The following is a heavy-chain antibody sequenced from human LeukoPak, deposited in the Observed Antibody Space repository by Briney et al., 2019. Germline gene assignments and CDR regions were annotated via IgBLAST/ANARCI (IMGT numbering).Heavy chain of an antibody. D-gene: IGHD3-22*01. J-gene: IGHJ3*02. CDR2: INHSGST. Sequence: KPSETLSLTCAVYGGSFSGYYWSWIRQPPGKGLEWIGEINHSGSTNYNPSLKSRVTISVDTSKNQFSLKLSSVTAANTAVYYCARDLSGFDAFDIWGQGTMVTVSS. CDR1: GGSFSGYY. CDR3: ARDLSGFDAFDI. V-gene: IGHV4-34*01.